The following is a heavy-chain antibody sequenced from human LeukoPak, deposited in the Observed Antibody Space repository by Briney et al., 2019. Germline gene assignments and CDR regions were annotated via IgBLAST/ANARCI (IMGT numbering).Heavy chain of an antibody. CDR3: ARGSGSGWSEYFQH. J-gene: IGHJ1*01. CDR1: GYTFTSYD. D-gene: IGHD6-19*01. V-gene: IGHV1-2*04. Sequence: ASVKVSCKASGYTFTSYDINWVRQATGQGLEWMGWMNPNSGGTNYAQKFQGWVTMTRDTSISTAYMELSRLRSDDTAVYYCARGSGSGWSEYFQHWGQGTLVTVSS. CDR2: MNPNSGGT.